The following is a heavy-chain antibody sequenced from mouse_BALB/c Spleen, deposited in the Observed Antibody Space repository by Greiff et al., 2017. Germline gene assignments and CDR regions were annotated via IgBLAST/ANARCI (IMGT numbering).Heavy chain of an antibody. CDR1: GYAFSSYW. CDR2: IYPGDGDT. CDR3: ASSRYGRAWFAY. V-gene: IGHV1-80*01. Sequence: QVQLQQSGAELVRPGSSVKISCKASGYAFSSYWMNWVKQRPGQGLEWIGQIYPGDGDTNYNGKFKGKATLTADKSSSTAYMQLSSLTSEDSAVYFCASSRYGRAWFAYWGQGTLVTVSA. D-gene: IGHD1-1*01. J-gene: IGHJ3*01.